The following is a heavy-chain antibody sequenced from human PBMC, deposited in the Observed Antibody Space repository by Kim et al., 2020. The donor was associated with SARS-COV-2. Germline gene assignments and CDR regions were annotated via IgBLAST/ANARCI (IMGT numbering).Heavy chain of an antibody. CDR3: AKDLYYYDSSGLVY. Sequence: ADPLKGRLTISRDNAKHSLYLQMNSLRAEDTALYYCAKDLYYYDSSGLVYWGQGTLVTVSS. D-gene: IGHD3-22*01. J-gene: IGHJ4*02. V-gene: IGHV3-9*01.